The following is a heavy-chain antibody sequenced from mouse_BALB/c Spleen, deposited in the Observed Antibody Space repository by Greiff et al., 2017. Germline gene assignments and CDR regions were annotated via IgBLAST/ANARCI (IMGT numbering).Heavy chain of an antibody. CDR3: TRDYGSSYAYFDY. Sequence: QVQLQQSGAELVKPGASVKLSCKASGYTFTSYYMYWVKQRPGQGLEWIGGINPSNGGTNFNEKFKSKATLTVDKSSSTAYMQLSSLTSEDSAVYYCTRDYGSSYAYFDYWGQGTTLTVSS. J-gene: IGHJ2*01. CDR1: GYTFTSYY. CDR2: INPSNGGT. D-gene: IGHD1-1*01. V-gene: IGHV1S81*02.